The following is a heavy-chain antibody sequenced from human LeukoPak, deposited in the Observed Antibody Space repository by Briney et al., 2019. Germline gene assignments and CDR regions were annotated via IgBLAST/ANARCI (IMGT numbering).Heavy chain of an antibody. J-gene: IGHJ4*02. Sequence: GGSLRLSCAVSGFTVTSNYMSWVRQAPGEGLEWVSFIYSGDTTYYADSVKGRFTISRDNSKNTLYLQMNSLRAEDTAVYYCARDWGAAGLWDYWGQGTLVTVSS. CDR2: IYSGDTT. V-gene: IGHV3-66*01. CDR3: ARDWGAAGLWDY. CDR1: GFTVTSNY. D-gene: IGHD6-13*01.